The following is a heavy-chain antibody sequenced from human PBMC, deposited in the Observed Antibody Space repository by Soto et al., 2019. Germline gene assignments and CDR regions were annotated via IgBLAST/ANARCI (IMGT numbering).Heavy chain of an antibody. Sequence: PSETLSLTCAVYGVSFSGYYWSWIRQPPGKGLEWIGEINHSGSTNYNPSLKSRVTISVDTSKNQFSLKLSSVTAADTAVYYCARVFKIDWAGNTYYFDVWGQATLVTFSS. J-gene: IGHJ4*02. V-gene: IGHV4-34*01. CDR3: ARVFKIDWAGNTYYFDV. CDR1: GVSFSGYY. CDR2: INHSGST. D-gene: IGHD2-21*01.